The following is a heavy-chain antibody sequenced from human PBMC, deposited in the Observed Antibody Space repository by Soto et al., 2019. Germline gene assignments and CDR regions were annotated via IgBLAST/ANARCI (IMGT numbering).Heavy chain of an antibody. CDR2: IFYSGST. CDR1: GGFISSYH. Sequence: PSETLSLTCTVSGGFISSYHWSWIRQPPGKGLEWIGNIFYSGSTNYSPSLKSRVTISVDMSKNQFSLKLNSVTAADTAVYYCARRTNTMPGEFDHWGQGTLVTVSS. V-gene: IGHV4-59*01. D-gene: IGHD3-3*01. J-gene: IGHJ4*02. CDR3: ARRTNTMPGEFDH.